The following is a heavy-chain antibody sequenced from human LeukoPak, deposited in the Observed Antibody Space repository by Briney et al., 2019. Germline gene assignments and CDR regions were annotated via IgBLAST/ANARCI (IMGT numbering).Heavy chain of an antibody. V-gene: IGHV3-53*01. CDR1: GFTVSSNY. J-gene: IGHJ2*01. CDR3: ARGRGGSYYHWYFDL. CDR2: IYSGGST. D-gene: IGHD1-26*01. Sequence: PGGSLRLSCAASGFTVSSNYMSWVRQAPGKGLEWVSVIYSGGSTYYADSVKGRFTISRDNSKNTLYLQMNSLRAEDTAVYYCARGRGGSYYHWYFDLWGRGTLVTVSS.